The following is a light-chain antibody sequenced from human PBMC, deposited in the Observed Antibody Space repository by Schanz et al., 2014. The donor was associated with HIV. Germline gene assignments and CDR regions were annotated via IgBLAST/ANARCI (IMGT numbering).Light chain of an antibody. CDR3: QQYGSPLT. CDR1: QSVSSSC. CDR2: GAS. J-gene: IGKJ4*01. Sequence: EIVLTQSPGTLSLSPGERATLSCRARQSVSSSCLAWYQQKPGQAPRLLIYGASSRATGIPDRLSGSGSGTDFTLTISRLEPEDFAVYYCQQYGSPLTFGGGTKVEIK. V-gene: IGKV3-20*01.